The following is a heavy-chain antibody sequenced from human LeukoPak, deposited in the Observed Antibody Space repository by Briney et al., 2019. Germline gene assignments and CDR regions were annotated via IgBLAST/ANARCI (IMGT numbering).Heavy chain of an antibody. Sequence: GGSLRLSCAASGFTFSSYAMNWVRQAPGKGLEWVSSISGSGGSTYYADSVKGRFTISRDNSKNTLYLQMNSLRAEDTAVYYCAKGGFAIFGVVTRLHCWGQGTLVTVSS. CDR2: ISGSGGST. D-gene: IGHD3-3*02. CDR1: GFTFSSYA. V-gene: IGHV3-23*01. J-gene: IGHJ4*02. CDR3: AKGGFAIFGVVTRLHC.